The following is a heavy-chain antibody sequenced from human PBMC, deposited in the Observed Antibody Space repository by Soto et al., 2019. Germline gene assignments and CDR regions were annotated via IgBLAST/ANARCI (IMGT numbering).Heavy chain of an antibody. V-gene: IGHV3-23*01. CDR1: GFTFGNYA. CDR3: AKKGLGSLATYCSTGDCHYAFDI. Sequence: EVQLLESGGGLVQPGGSLRLSCAASGFTFGNYAMIWVRQAPGKGLEWVSTISGGGDGTYYADSVRGRFTISRENSRNPVSLQMNSLRAEDTAVYYCAKKGLGSLATYCSTGDCHYAFDIWGQGTMVTVSS. J-gene: IGHJ3*02. CDR2: ISGGGDGT. D-gene: IGHD2-15*01.